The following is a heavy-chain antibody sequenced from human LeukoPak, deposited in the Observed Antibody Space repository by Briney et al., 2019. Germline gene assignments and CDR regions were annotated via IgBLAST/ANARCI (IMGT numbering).Heavy chain of an antibody. CDR2: ISRHGDIT. CDR3: AKVAAYHYFYMDV. CDR1: GFAFLTYSTYF. Sequence: PGGSLRLSCAASGFAFLTYSTYFMSSVRPAPGKGLEWVSTISRHGDITYYADSVKGRFIITRDSSKNAPFLQMNSLTAEDTAVYYCAKVAAYHYFYMDVWGKGTTVTVSS. D-gene: IGHD6-13*01. V-gene: IGHV3-23*01. J-gene: IGHJ6*03.